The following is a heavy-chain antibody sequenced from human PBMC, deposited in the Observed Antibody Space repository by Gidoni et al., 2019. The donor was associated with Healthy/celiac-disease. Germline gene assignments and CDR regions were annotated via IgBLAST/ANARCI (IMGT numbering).Heavy chain of an antibody. CDR2: ISYDGSNK. CDR1: GFTFSSYA. CDR3: ARDEWWIAARPGYFQH. Sequence: QVQLVESGGGVVQPGRSLSLSCSASGFTFSSYAMHWVRQAPGKGLEWVAVISYDGSNKYYADSVKGRFTISRDNSKNTLYLQMNSLRAEDTAVYYCARDEWWIAARPGYFQHWGQGTLVTVSS. V-gene: IGHV3-30-3*01. J-gene: IGHJ1*01. D-gene: IGHD6-6*01.